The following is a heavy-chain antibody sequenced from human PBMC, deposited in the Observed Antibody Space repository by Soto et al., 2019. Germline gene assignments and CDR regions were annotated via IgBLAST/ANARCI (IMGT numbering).Heavy chain of an antibody. Sequence: GGSLRLSCAASGFTFSSYAMSWVRQAPGKGLEWVSAISGSGGSTYYADSVKGRFTISRDNSKNTLYLQMNSLRAEDTAVYYCASTIFGVVTPRNYFDYWGKGTLVTVSS. V-gene: IGHV3-23*01. J-gene: IGHJ4*02. CDR1: GFTFSSYA. CDR3: ASTIFGVVTPRNYFDY. CDR2: ISGSGGST. D-gene: IGHD3-3*01.